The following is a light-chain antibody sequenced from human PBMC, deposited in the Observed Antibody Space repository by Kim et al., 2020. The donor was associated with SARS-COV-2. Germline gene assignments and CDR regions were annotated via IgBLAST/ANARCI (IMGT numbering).Light chain of an antibody. J-gene: IGKJ1*01. CDR1: QSVSSY. V-gene: IGKV3-11*01. CDR2: DAS. CDR3: QQRSNWPGT. Sequence: SLSPGERATLSCRAGQSVSSYLAWYQQKPGQAPRLLIYDASNRASGIPARFSGRGSGTDFTLTISSLEPEDFAVYYCQQRSNWPGTFGQGTKVEIK.